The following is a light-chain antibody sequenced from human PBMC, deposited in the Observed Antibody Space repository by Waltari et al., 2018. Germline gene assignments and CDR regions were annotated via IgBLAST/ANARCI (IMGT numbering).Light chain of an antibody. CDR3: HVWDSSFRMV. CDR1: NIRSKN. J-gene: IGLJ3*02. V-gene: IGLV3-9*01. CDR2: RGT. Sequence: SYELTQPLSVSVAQGQTATTPCGENNIRSKNVHWLQQRPGQPPVLVIYRGTNRPSGIPERFSGSNSGKTATLTISRAQAADEADYYCHVWDSSFRMVFGGGTKLTVL.